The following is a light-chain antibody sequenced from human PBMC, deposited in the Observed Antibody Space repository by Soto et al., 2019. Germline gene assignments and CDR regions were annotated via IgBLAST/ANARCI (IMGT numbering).Light chain of an antibody. Sequence: QSVLTQPASASGSPGQSITISCTGTSRDVGAYDYVSWYLQYPDKAPQLLIYYVDHRPSGVSSRFSGSKSGNTASLTISGLQAEDEGDYYCCSYADGSIYFFGTGTKVT. V-gene: IGLV2-14*03. J-gene: IGLJ1*01. CDR1: SRDVGAYDY. CDR3: CSYADGSIYF. CDR2: YVD.